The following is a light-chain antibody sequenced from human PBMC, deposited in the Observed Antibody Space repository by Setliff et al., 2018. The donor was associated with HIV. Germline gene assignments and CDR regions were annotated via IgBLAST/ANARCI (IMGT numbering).Light chain of an antibody. CDR2: NVS. CDR3: TSYTDSRSWV. Sequence: QSVLTQPASVSGSPGQSITISCTGSATDIGNYESVSWYQQHPGEVPNLMIYNVSNRPSGISDRFSGSRSGNTASLIISGLQAEDEADYYCTSYTDSRSWVFGGGTKVTVL. J-gene: IGLJ3*02. CDR1: ATDIGNYES. V-gene: IGLV2-14*03.